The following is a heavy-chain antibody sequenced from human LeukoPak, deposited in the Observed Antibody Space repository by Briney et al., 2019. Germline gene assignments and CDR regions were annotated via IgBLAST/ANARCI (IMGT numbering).Heavy chain of an antibody. V-gene: IGHV3-73*01. CDR3: STGTVVLPM. D-gene: IGHD1/OR15-1a*01. CDR1: GFTFSGSP. CDR2: IGSKGNNYAT. J-gene: IGHJ4*02. Sequence: GGSLRLSCAASGFTFSGSPMYWVRQASGKGLEWVGRIGSKGNNYATVYAASVKGRFTISRDDSKDTAYLQMNSLKTEDTAMYYCSTGTVVLPMWGRGTLVTVSS.